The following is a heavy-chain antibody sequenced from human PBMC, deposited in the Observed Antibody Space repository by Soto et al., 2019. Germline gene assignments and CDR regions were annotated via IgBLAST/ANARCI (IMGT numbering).Heavy chain of an antibody. Sequence: ASVKVSCKVSGYTLTELSMHWVRQAPGKGLEWMGGFDPEDGETIYAQKFQGRVTMTEDTSTDTAYIELSSLRSEDTAVYYCARSDSDYYGLDVWGQGTTDTVSS. J-gene: IGHJ6*02. V-gene: IGHV1-24*01. CDR3: ARSDSDYYGLDV. CDR1: GYTLTELS. CDR2: FDPEDGET.